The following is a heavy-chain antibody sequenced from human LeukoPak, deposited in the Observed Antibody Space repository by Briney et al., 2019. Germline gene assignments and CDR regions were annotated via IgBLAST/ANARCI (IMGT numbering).Heavy chain of an antibody. Sequence: GGSLRLSCAASGFTFSSYWMSWVRQAPGKGLEWVANIKQDGSEKYYVDSVKGRFTISRDNAKNSLYLQMNSLRAEDTAVYYCARESSLDILTGYLSLYYYGMDVWGQGTTVTVSS. V-gene: IGHV3-7*01. J-gene: IGHJ6*02. CDR2: IKQDGSEK. CDR3: ARESSLDILTGYLSLYYYGMDV. CDR1: GFTFSSYW. D-gene: IGHD3-9*01.